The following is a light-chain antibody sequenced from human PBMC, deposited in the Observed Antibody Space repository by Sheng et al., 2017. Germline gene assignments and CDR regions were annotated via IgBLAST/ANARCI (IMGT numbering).Light chain of an antibody. CDR3: LQHNSYPIT. CDR1: QSISSW. V-gene: IGKV1-5*03. J-gene: IGKJ5*01. Sequence: GDRVTITCRASQSISSWLAWYQQKPGKAPNLLIYKASSLESGVPSSFSGSGSGTEFTLTISSLQPEDFATYYCLQHNSYPITFGQGTRLEIK. CDR2: KAS.